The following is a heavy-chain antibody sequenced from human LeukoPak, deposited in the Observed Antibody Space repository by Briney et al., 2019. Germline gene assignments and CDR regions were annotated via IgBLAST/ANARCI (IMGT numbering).Heavy chain of an antibody. CDR2: FDPEDGET. V-gene: IGHV1-24*01. CDR3: ATSKAHDYGVY. J-gene: IGHJ4*02. Sequence: ASVKVSCKASGYTFTSYGISWVRQAPGKGLEWMGGFDPEDGETIYAQKFQGRVTMTEDTSTDTAYMELSSLRSEDTAVYYCATSKAHDYGVYWGQGTLVTVSS. CDR1: GYTFTSYG.